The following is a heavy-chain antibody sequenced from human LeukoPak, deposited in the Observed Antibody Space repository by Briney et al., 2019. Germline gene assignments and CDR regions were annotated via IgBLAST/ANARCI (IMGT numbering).Heavy chain of an antibody. D-gene: IGHD1-26*01. J-gene: IGHJ4*02. Sequence: PSETLSLTCTVSGASTGSSYWSWVRQPPGKGLEWIGCIYYSGYTNYNPSLKSRVTMSVDTSNNQFSLKVTSVTAADTAVYFCARHSKKLRTGSAGEFDYWGQGTLVTVSS. CDR3: ARHSKKLRTGSAGEFDY. V-gene: IGHV4-59*08. CDR2: IYYSGYT. CDR1: GASTGSSY.